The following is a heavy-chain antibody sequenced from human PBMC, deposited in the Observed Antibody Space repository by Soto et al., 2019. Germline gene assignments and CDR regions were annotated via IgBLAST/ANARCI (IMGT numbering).Heavy chain of an antibody. J-gene: IGHJ5*02. CDR1: GYTFTSYG. CDR2: ISAYNGNT. Sequence: QVQLVQSGAEVKKPGASVKVSCKASGYTFTSYGITWVRQAPGQGLEWMGWISAYNGNTNYAQKLQGRVTMTTDTSTSTAYMELRSLRSDDTDVYYCARDPGLSGSYRVRFSTFDPWGQGTLVTVSS. V-gene: IGHV1-18*01. CDR3: ARDPGLSGSYRVRFSTFDP. D-gene: IGHD1-26*01.